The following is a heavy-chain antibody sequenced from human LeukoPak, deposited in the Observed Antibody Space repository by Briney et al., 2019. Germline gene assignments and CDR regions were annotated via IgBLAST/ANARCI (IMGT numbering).Heavy chain of an antibody. D-gene: IGHD3-10*01. Sequence: ASVKVSCKASGYTFTGYYMHWVRQAPGQGLEWMGWINPNSGGTNYAQKFQGRVTMTRDTSISTAYMELSRLRSDDTAVYYCARDGSGYYGSVSIQRHDAFDIWGQGTMVTVSS. J-gene: IGHJ3*02. CDR1: GYTFTGYY. V-gene: IGHV1-2*02. CDR3: ARDGSGYYGSVSIQRHDAFDI. CDR2: INPNSGGT.